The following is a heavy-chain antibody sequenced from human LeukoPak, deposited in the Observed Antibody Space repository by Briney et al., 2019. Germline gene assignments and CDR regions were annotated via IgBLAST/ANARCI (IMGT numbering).Heavy chain of an antibody. CDR2: IYYSGST. J-gene: IGHJ2*01. Sequence: SETLSLTCTVSGGSISSYYWSWIRQPPGKGLEWIGYIYYSGSTNYNPSLKSRVTISVDTSKNQFSLKLSSVAAADTAVYYCARQGGGFWYFDLWGRGTLVTVSS. CDR1: GGSISSYY. V-gene: IGHV4-59*08. D-gene: IGHD6-25*01. CDR3: ARQGGGFWYFDL.